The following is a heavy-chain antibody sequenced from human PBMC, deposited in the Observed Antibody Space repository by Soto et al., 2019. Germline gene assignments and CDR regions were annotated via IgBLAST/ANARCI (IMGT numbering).Heavy chain of an antibody. J-gene: IGHJ6*02. D-gene: IGHD6-13*01. Sequence: QVQLVQSGAEVKKPGASVKVSCKASGYTFTSYAMHWVRQAPGQRLEWMGWSNAGNGNTKYSQKFQGRVTITRDTSASTAYMELSSLRSEDTAVYYCARDSSSWYNYYYYGMDVWGQGTTVTVSS. CDR1: GYTFTSYA. V-gene: IGHV1-3*01. CDR3: ARDSSSWYNYYYYGMDV. CDR2: SNAGNGNT.